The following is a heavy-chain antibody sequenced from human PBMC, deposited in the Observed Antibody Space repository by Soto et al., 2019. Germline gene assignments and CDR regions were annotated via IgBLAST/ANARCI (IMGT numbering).Heavy chain of an antibody. CDR3: ARQAKIGDRSQFYFDS. CDR2: ISYNGRNK. CDR1: GFTFSFYA. V-gene: IGHV3-30*04. J-gene: IGHJ4*02. D-gene: IGHD3-16*01. Sequence: QVHLVESGGDVVQPGRSLRLSCAASGFTFSFYAVHWVRQAPGKGLEWVAVISYNGRNKHYVDSVKGRFTISRDNSQDTLYLQMDSLRPDDTAVYYCARQAKIGDRSQFYFDSWGQGTLVTVSS.